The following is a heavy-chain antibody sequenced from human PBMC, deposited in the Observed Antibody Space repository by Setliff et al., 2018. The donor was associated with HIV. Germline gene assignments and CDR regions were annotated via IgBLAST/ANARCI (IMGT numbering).Heavy chain of an antibody. V-gene: IGHV4-34*01. CDR2: INYSGDT. J-gene: IGHJ5*01. CDR3: VRQHGDYAFGS. CDR1: GGSFPAYY. Sequence: SETLSLTCAVYGGSFPAYYWNWVRQSPGNGLEWIGEINYSGDTTYNPSLKSRVNMFIDVSKKQFSLKVASVTAADTAVYYCVRQHGDYAFGSWGQGTLVTVSS. D-gene: IGHD4-17*01.